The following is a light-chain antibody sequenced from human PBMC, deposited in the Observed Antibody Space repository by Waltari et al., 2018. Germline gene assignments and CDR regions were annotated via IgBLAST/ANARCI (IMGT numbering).Light chain of an antibody. CDR3: QQYYSYPYT. Sequence: AIRITQSPSSLSASTGDRVTIPCRASQGISIYLAWYQQKPGKAPKLLIYAASTLQSGVPSRFSGSGSGTDFTLTISCLQSEDFATYYCQQYYSYPYTFGQGTKLEIK. J-gene: IGKJ2*01. V-gene: IGKV1-8*01. CDR1: QGISIY. CDR2: AAS.